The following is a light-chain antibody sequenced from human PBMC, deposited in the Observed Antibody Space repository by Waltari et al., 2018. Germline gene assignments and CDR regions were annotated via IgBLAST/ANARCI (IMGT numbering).Light chain of an antibody. Sequence: QTALTQPASVSGSPGQSITIPCAGATNNIRTYNLVSWYQQHPDKAPKLIIFEGVKRPSGVSNRFSGSKSGNTASLTISGLQTEDEADYYCCSYRGNSTFVFGGGTKLTVL. CDR2: EGV. CDR1: TNNIRTYNL. J-gene: IGLJ2*01. CDR3: CSYRGNSTFV. V-gene: IGLV2-23*03.